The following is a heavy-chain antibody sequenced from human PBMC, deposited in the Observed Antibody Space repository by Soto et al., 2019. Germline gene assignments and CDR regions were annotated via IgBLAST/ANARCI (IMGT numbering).Heavy chain of an antibody. Sequence: QVQLQESGPGLVKPSETLSLTCTVSGGSISSYYWSWIRQPPGKGLEWIGYIYYSGSTNYNPSLRSRVTLSVDTSKNQFSLKLSSVTAADTAVYYCAREIDYYGSGTNYYYMDVWGKGTTVTVSS. CDR1: GGSISSYY. CDR2: IYYSGST. V-gene: IGHV4-59*01. D-gene: IGHD3-10*01. CDR3: AREIDYYGSGTNYYYMDV. J-gene: IGHJ6*03.